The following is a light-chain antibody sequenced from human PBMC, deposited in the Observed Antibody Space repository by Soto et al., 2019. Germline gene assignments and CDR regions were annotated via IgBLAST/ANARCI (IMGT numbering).Light chain of an antibody. V-gene: IGLV1-40*01. CDR2: GNS. CDR1: SSNIGAGYD. Sequence: QSVLTQLPSVSGAPGQRVTISCTGSSSNIGAGYDVHWYQQLPGTAPKLLIYGNSNRPSGVPDRFSGSKSGTSASLAITGLQAEDEADYYCKSYDRSLSGYVFGTGTKVTVL. CDR3: KSYDRSLSGYV. J-gene: IGLJ1*01.